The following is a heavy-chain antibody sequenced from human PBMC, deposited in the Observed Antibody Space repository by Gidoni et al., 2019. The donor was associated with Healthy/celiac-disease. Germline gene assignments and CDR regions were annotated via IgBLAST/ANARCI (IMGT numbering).Heavy chain of an antibody. D-gene: IGHD4-17*01. J-gene: IGHJ6*02. V-gene: IGHV3-49*03. Sequence: EVQLVESGGGLVQPGRSLRLSCTASGFTLCYDATRWFSQAPGQGLEWGAFIRSKAYGGTTEYAASVKGRFTISRDDSKSIAYLQMNSLKTEDTAVYYCTRDHYGDYAYYYYGMDVWGQGTTVTVAS. CDR1: GFTLCYDA. CDR3: TRDHYGDYAYYYYGMDV. CDR2: IRSKAYGGTT.